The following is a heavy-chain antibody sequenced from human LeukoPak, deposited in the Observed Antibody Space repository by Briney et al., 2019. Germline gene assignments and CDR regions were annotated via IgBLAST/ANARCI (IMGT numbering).Heavy chain of an antibody. Sequence: GGSLRLSCAASGFTFSSYSMNWVRQAPEKGLEWVSSISSSSSYIYYADSVKGRFTISRDNAKNSLYLQMNSLRAEDTAVYYCAKSGLNRFDYWGQGTLVTVSS. V-gene: IGHV3-21*04. J-gene: IGHJ4*02. CDR2: ISSSSSYI. D-gene: IGHD2-15*01. CDR3: AKSGLNRFDY. CDR1: GFTFSSYS.